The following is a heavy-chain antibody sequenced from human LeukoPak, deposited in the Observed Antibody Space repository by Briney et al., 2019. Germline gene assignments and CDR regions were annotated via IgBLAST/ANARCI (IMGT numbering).Heavy chain of an antibody. V-gene: IGHV3-30*03. J-gene: IGHJ4*02. CDR1: GFTFSSYG. CDR2: ISSDGSNK. CDR3: ATGRGTYSDGYYAG. D-gene: IGHD5-24*01. Sequence: GRSLRLSCAASGFTFSSYGMHWVRQAPGKGLEWVAVISSDGSNKMYADCVKGRFTISRDISRNTLYLQMNSLRAEDTAVYYCATGRGTYSDGYYAGWGQGTLVTVSS.